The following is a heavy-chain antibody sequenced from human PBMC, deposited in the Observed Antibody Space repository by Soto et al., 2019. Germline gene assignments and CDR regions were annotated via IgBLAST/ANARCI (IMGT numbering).Heavy chain of an antibody. D-gene: IGHD6-19*01. J-gene: IGHJ4*02. CDR1: GFTFSSYA. V-gene: IGHV3-30-3*01. CDR2: ISYDGSNK. CDR3: ARVGSGWSGDY. Sequence: EGSLRLSCAASGFTFSSYAMHWVRQAPGKGLEWVAVISYDGSNKYYADSVKGRFTISRDNSKNTLYLQMNSLRAEDTAVYYCARVGSGWSGDYWGQGTLVTVSS.